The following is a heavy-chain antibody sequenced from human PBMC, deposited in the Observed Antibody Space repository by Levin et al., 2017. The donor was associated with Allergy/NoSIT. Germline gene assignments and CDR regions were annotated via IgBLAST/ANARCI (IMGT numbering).Heavy chain of an antibody. Sequence: PGESLKISCAASGFAFSSYWMNWVRQAPGKGLEWVANIKQDGSEKYYVDSVKGRFTISRDNAKTSLYLQMNSLRAEDTAVYYCATSRTFDYWGQGTQVTVSS. V-gene: IGHV3-7*01. J-gene: IGHJ4*02. CDR2: IKQDGSEK. CDR1: GFAFSSYW. CDR3: ATSRTFDY.